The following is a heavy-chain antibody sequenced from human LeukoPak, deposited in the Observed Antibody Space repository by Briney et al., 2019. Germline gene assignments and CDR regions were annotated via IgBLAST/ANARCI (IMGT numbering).Heavy chain of an antibody. D-gene: IGHD3-22*01. V-gene: IGHV1-2*02. CDR1: GYTFTAYY. J-gene: IGHJ3*02. CDR2: INPNSGDP. Sequence: ASVKVSCKASGYTFTAYYMHWLRQAPGQGLQWMGWINPNSGDPNYAQTFQGRVTMTRDTSISTAYMQLNSLRSDDTAVYYCARVFDTMIVVVTPKNDAFDIWGQGTMVTVSS. CDR3: ARVFDTMIVVVTPKNDAFDI.